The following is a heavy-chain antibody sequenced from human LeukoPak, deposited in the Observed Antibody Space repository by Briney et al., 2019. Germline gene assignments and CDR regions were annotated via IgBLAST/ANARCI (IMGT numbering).Heavy chain of an antibody. J-gene: IGHJ6*02. Sequence: PSETLSLTCAVYGGSFSGYYWSWIRQPPGKGLEWIGEINHSGSTNYNPSLKSRVTISVDTSKNQFSLKLSSVTAADTAVYYCARVVAVVGPSDYYYYGMDVWGQGTTVTVSS. V-gene: IGHV4-34*01. CDR1: GGSFSGYY. CDR2: INHSGST. D-gene: IGHD6-19*01. CDR3: ARVVAVVGPSDYYYYGMDV.